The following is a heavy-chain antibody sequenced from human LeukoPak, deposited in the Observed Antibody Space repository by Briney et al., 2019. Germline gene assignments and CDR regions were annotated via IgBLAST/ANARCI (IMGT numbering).Heavy chain of an antibody. D-gene: IGHD6-19*01. J-gene: IGHJ4*02. CDR1: GLTFRNYG. CDR2: IWYDGSRD. CDR3: ATVRGSDWYMDY. Sequence: GGSLRLSCAASGLTFRNYGMNWVRQAPGKGLEWVTLIWYDGSRDYYVDFVKGRFTVPRDNSRNTLYLQMRNLRAEDTAVYYCATVRGSDWYMDYWGQGTLVTVSS. V-gene: IGHV3-33*01.